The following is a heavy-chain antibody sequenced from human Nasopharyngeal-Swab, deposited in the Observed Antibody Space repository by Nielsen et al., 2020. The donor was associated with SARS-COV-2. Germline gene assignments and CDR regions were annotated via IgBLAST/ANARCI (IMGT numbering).Heavy chain of an antibody. D-gene: IGHD2-2*01. CDR3: ARRRVPAATNWFDP. V-gene: IGHV1-8*01. J-gene: IGHJ5*02. CDR1: GYTFTSYD. Sequence: ASVKVSCKASGYTFTSYDINWVRQATGQGLEWMGWMNPNSGNTGYAQEFQGRVTMTRNTSISTAYMELSSLRSEDTAVYYCARRRVPAATNWFDPWGQGTLVTVSS. CDR2: MNPNSGNT.